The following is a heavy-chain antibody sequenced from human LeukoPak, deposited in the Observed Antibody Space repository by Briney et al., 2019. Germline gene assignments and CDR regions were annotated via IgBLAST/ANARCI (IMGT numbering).Heavy chain of an antibody. CDR3: ARDYTDAYSSLGYYFDY. Sequence: ASVTVSCKASGYTFTSYAMNWVRQAPGQGLEWMGWINTNTGNPTYAQGFTGRFVFSLDTSVSTAYLRISSLKAEDTAVYYCARDYTDAYSSLGYYFDYWGQGTLVTVSS. V-gene: IGHV7-4-1*02. D-gene: IGHD6-6*01. J-gene: IGHJ4*02. CDR1: GYTFTSYA. CDR2: INTNTGNP.